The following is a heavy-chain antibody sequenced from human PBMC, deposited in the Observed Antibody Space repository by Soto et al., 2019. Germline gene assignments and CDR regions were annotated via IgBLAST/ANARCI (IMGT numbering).Heavy chain of an antibody. CDR1: GYSFAGYW. Sequence: GESLKISCKGSGYSFAGYWITWVRQKPGKGLEWMGRIDPSDSQTYYSPSFRGHVTISATKSITTVFLQWSSLRASDTAMYYCARQIYAYDTGPNSQYYFDSWGQGTPVTVSS. CDR3: ARQIYAYDTGPNSQYYFDS. V-gene: IGHV5-10-1*01. CDR2: IDPSDSQT. D-gene: IGHD3-22*01. J-gene: IGHJ4*02.